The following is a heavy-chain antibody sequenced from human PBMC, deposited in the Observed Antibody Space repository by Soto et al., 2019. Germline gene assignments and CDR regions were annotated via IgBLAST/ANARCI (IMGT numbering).Heavy chain of an antibody. Sequence: QIQLVQSGPEVRKPGASVKVSCKASGYTFRNYGIKWVRQAPGQGLEWVGWITAYNGNRHHAEKFQGRVTMTTDTSXSPXYMGLRSLTSDETAVYYCARDAQTKAVAAGGLSDYGGQGTLVTVSP. CDR3: ARDAQTKAVAAGGLSDY. J-gene: IGHJ4*02. CDR2: ITAYNGNR. CDR1: GYTFRNYG. V-gene: IGHV1-18*04. D-gene: IGHD6-19*01.